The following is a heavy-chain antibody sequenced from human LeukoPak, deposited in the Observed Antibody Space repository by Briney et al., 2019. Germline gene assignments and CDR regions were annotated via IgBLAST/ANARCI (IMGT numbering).Heavy chain of an antibody. Sequence: GGSLRLSCTASGFTFGDYAXXXXRQAPGXGXXXXGFIRSKAYGGTTEYAASVKGRFTISRDDSKSIAYLQMNSLKTEDTAVYYCTRRGGAAHFDYWGQGTLVTVSS. D-gene: IGHD1-26*01. J-gene: IGHJ4*02. CDR2: IRSKAYGGTT. V-gene: IGHV3-49*04. CDR3: TRRGGAAHFDY. CDR1: GFTFGDYA.